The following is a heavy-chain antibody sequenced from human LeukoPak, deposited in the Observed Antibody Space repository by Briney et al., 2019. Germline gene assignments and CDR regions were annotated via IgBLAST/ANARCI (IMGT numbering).Heavy chain of an antibody. CDR1: GASVSSGGYS. CDR2: IYHSGST. CDR3: AKASSGLVEY. V-gene: IGHV4-30-2*01. Sequence: PSQTLSLTFAVSGASVSSGGYSWTWIRQPPGKGLEWIGYIYHSGSTYYNPSLKSRVTISMDRSKNQFSLKLSSVTAADTAVYYCAKASSGLVEYWGQGTLVTVSS. D-gene: IGHD6-19*01. J-gene: IGHJ4*02.